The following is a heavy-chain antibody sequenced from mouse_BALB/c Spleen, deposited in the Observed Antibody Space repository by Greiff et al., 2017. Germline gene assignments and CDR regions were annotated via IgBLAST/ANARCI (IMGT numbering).Heavy chain of an antibody. V-gene: IGHV14-1*02. CDR2: IDPENGTT. D-gene: IGHD3-1*01. J-gene: IGHJ1*01. CDR1: GFNIKDYY. Sequence: EVQLQQSGAELVRPGALVKLSCKASGFNIKDYYMPWVKQRPEQGLAWIGWIDPENGTTIYDPKFPGKASITADTSSNTAYLQLSSLTAEDTAVYYCAGRGYLWYFDDWGAGTTVTVSS. CDR3: AGRGYLWYFDD.